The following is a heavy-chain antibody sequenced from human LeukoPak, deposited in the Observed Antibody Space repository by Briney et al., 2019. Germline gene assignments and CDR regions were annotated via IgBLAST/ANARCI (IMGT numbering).Heavy chain of an antibody. V-gene: IGHV1-46*01. D-gene: IGHD3-10*01. CDR3: ARGDPGVIDS. CDR2: INPSGGST. J-gene: IGHJ4*02. CDR1: EYTFTSYY. Sequence: ASVKVSCEASEYTFTSYYIHWVRQAPGQGLEWMGMINPSGGSTSYAQKFQGRVTMTRDTSTSTVYMELSSLRSEDTAVYYCARGDPGVIDSCGQGTLVTVSS.